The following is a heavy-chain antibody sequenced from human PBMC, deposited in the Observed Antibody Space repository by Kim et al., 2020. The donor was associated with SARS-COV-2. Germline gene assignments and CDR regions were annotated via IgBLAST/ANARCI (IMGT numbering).Heavy chain of an antibody. D-gene: IGHD3-16*01. V-gene: IGHV4-61*02. CDR2: IYTSGST. Sequence: SETLSLTCTVSGGSISSGSYYWSWIRQPAGKGLEWIGRIYTSGSTNYNPSLKSRVTISVDTSKNQFSLKLSSVTAADTAVYYCARLRRWGENWFDPWGQGTLVTVSS. J-gene: IGHJ5*02. CDR3: ARLRRWGENWFDP. CDR1: GGSISSGSYY.